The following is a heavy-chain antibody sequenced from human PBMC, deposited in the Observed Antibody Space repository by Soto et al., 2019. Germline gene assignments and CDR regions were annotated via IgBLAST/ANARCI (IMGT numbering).Heavy chain of an antibody. CDR2: IDTSGRS. J-gene: IGHJ4*01. CDR1: GGSISSIY. CDR3: AGAWGYAADSLDY. V-gene: IGHV4-4*07. D-gene: IGHD2-15*01. Sequence: QVQLQESGPGLVKPSETLSLSCTVSGGSISSIYWTWVRQPAGKGLEWIGRIDTSGRSNYNPSLKRLVTLAIDTTRNESSQKLTSVAVADAGYYYGAGAWGYAADSLDYWGQGTVVTVSS.